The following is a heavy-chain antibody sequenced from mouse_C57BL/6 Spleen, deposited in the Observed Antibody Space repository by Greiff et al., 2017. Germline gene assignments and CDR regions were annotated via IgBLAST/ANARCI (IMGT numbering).Heavy chain of an antibody. D-gene: IGHD1-1*02. Sequence: QVQLKESGPELVKPGASVKISCKASGYAFSSSWMNWVKQRPGKGLEWIGRIYPGDGDTNYNGKFKGKATLTADKSSSTAYMQLSSLTSEDSAVYFCARSGGGGYFDYWGQGTTLTVSS. V-gene: IGHV1-82*01. CDR3: ARSGGGGYFDY. J-gene: IGHJ2*01. CDR2: IYPGDGDT. CDR1: GYAFSSSW.